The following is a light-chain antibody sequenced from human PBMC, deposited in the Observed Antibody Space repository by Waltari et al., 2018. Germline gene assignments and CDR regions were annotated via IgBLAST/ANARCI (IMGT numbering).Light chain of an antibody. Sequence: IVLTQSPGTLPLPAGERATLSCRASQSVSQSIAWYQQKPGQAPKLLIYGASTRATGIPDRFTGSGSGTDFSLTISSLEPEDFAIYFCQHYVRLPATFGQGTKVEIK. V-gene: IGKV3-20*01. J-gene: IGKJ1*01. CDR3: QHYVRLPAT. CDR2: GAS. CDR1: QSVSQS.